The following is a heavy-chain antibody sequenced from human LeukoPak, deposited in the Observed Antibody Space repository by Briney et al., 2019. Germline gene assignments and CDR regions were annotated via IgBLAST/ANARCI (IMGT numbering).Heavy chain of an antibody. J-gene: IGHJ4*02. Sequence: ASVKVSCKASGYTFTSYDINWVRQATGQALEWMGWMNPNSGNTGYAQKFQGRVTITRNTSISTAYMELSSLRSEDTAVYYCARGRYSSGPDYWGQGTLVTVSS. CDR1: GYTFTSYD. CDR2: MNPNSGNT. CDR3: ARGRYSSGPDY. D-gene: IGHD6-19*01. V-gene: IGHV1-8*03.